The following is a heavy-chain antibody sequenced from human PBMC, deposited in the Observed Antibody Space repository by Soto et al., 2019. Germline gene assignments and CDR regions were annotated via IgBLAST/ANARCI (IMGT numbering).Heavy chain of an antibody. CDR2: IDSTSMHI. V-gene: IGHV3-21*02. CDR1: GFTFSSDS. Sequence: EVQLVESGGGLVKPGGSLRLSCAASGFTFSSDSMIWVRQAPGKGLEWVSYIDSTSMHIYYADSVKGRFTITRDNAKKSVYLQMTSLRAEDTAVYYCARLVGAYQHYIDYWGQGTLVTVSS. D-gene: IGHD1-26*01. CDR3: ARLVGAYQHYIDY. J-gene: IGHJ4*02.